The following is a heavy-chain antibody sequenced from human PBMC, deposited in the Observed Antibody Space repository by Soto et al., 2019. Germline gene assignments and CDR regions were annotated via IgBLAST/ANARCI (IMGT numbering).Heavy chain of an antibody. CDR3: ARGAVHAWVVAAAGTLDY. D-gene: IGHD6-13*01. J-gene: IGHJ4*02. CDR2: IIPIFGTA. CDR1: GGTFSSYA. V-gene: IGHV1-69*01. Sequence: QVQLVQSGAEVKKPGSSVKVSCKASGGTFSSYAISWVRQAPGQGLEWMGGIIPIFGTANYAQKFQGRVTITEDESTSTAYMELSSLRSEDPAVYYCARGAVHAWVVAAAGTLDYWGQGTVVTVSS.